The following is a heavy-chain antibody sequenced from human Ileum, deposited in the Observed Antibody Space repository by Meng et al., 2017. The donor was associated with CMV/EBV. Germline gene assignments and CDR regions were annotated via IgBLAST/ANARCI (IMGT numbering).Heavy chain of an antibody. J-gene: IGHJ5*02. CDR1: GGSLTSYY. D-gene: IGHD3-10*01. CDR3: ARAAARGVPVDL. Sequence: QLQQQCSGPSTLKPSGTLSLTCTVTGGSLTSYYWTWIRQPAGKGLDWIGRIHPTGTTDDNPSLRSRVSMSLDKSKNQFSLKLTPVTAADTAVYYCARAAARGVPVDLWGQGTLVTVSS. V-gene: IGHV4-4*07. CDR2: IHPTGTT.